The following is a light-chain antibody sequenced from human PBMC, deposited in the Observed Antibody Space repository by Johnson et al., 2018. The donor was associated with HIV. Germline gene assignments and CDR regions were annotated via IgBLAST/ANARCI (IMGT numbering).Light chain of an antibody. Sequence: QSVLTQPPSVSAAPGQKVTISCSGSSSNIGKNYVSWYQQLPGTAPKVLIYENNKRPSGIPDRFSGSKSGASATLGITGLQTGDEADYYCGTWDSSLSDYYVFGTGTKVTVL. V-gene: IGLV1-51*02. CDR3: GTWDSSLSDYYV. CDR2: ENN. J-gene: IGLJ1*01. CDR1: SSNIGKNY.